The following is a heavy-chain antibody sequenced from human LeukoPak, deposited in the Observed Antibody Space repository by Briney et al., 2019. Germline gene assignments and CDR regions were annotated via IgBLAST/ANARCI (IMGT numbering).Heavy chain of an antibody. CDR3: AREGSATARPFVSNDY. J-gene: IGHJ4*02. V-gene: IGHV4-4*07. D-gene: IGHD6-6*01. Sequence: SETLSLTCTVSGGFISSYYWSWIRQPAGKGLEWIGRIHTSGNTDYNPSLKSRVTMSVDTSKNQFSLKVRSVTVADTAVYYCAREGSATARPFVSNDYWGQGILVTVSS. CDR2: IHTSGNT. CDR1: GGFISSYY.